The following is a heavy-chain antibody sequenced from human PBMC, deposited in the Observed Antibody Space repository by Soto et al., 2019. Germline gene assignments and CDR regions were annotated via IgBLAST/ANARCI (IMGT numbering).Heavy chain of an antibody. CDR3: ARAARFLEWFDK. CDR2: IYYSGNT. Sequence: SETLSLTCTVSGGSLSSGDYYWNWIRQVPGKGLEWIGYIYYSGNTYYNPSLKSRVTISVDTSKNQFSLKLNSVTAADTAIYYCARAARFLEWFDKWGQGTLVTVSS. V-gene: IGHV4-30-4*01. J-gene: IGHJ4*02. D-gene: IGHD3-3*01. CDR1: GGSLSSGDYY.